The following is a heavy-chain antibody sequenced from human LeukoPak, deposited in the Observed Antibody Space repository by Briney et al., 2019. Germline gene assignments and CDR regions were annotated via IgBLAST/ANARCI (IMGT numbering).Heavy chain of an antibody. CDR3: ARGWYGWYFDL. V-gene: IGHV4-59*13. D-gene: IGHD6-19*01. CDR2: IYHSGST. J-gene: IGHJ2*01. Sequence: SETLSLTCTLSGASISSDYWNWIRQPPGKGLEWIGYIYHSGSTNYNPSLKSRVTISVDTSQNQFSLKLSSVTAADTAVYYCARGWYGWYFDLWGRGTLVTVSS. CDR1: GASISSDY.